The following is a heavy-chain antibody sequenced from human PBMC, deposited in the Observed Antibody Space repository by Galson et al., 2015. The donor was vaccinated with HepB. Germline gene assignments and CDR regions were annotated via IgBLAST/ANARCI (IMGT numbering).Heavy chain of an antibody. CDR1: GFTVSSNY. CDR3: ARDVRSYYGSGAWWFDL. Sequence: SLRLSCAASGFTVSSNYMSWVRQAPGKGLEWVSVIYGGGSTYYADSVKGRFTIPRHNFKNTLYLQMNSLRAEDTAVYYCARDVRSYYGSGAWWFDLWGRGTLVTVSS. D-gene: IGHD3-10*01. J-gene: IGHJ2*01. CDR2: IYGGGST. V-gene: IGHV3-53*01.